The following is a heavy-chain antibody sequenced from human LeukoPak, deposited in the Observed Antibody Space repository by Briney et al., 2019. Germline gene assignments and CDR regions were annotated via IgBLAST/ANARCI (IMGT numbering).Heavy chain of an antibody. Sequence: SETLSLTCSVSGYSMSSGYYWGWIRQPPERGLEWIGSMYHTGSTYYNPSLKSRVNISVDTSKNQFYLKVSSVTAADTAVYYCARQPFSYDSSGSYSHYYYMDVWGKGTTVTVSS. D-gene: IGHD3-22*01. V-gene: IGHV4-38-2*02. J-gene: IGHJ6*03. CDR1: GYSMSSGYY. CDR2: MYHTGST. CDR3: ARQPFSYDSSGSYSHYYYMDV.